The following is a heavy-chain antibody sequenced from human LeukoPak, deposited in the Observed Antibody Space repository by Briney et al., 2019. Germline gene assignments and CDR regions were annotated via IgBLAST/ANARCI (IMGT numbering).Heavy chain of an antibody. CDR2: IYSGGST. V-gene: IGHV3-66*01. D-gene: IGHD3-22*01. Sequence: GGSLRLSCAASGFTFSSYSMNWVRQAPGKGLEWVSVIYSGGSTYYADSVKGRFTVSRDNSKNTLYLQMNSLSAEDTAVYYCARAPSTYDSSGDSFDIWGQGTMVTVSS. CDR3: ARAPSTYDSSGDSFDI. J-gene: IGHJ3*02. CDR1: GFTFSSYS.